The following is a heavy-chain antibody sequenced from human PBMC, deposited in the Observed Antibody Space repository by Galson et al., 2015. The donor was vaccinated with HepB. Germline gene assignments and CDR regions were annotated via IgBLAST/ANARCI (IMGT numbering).Heavy chain of an antibody. CDR1: GFSVSSNY. CDR2: IYSGGNT. D-gene: IGHD4/OR15-4a*01. Sequence: SLRLSCAVSGFSVSSNYMTWVRQAPGKGLECVAHIYSGGNTYYADSVKGRFTVSRDNSKNTVFLQMNSLRAEDTAVYYCAKEEVPDDYWGQGTLVTVSS. V-gene: IGHV3-53*01. CDR3: AKEEVPDDY. J-gene: IGHJ4*02.